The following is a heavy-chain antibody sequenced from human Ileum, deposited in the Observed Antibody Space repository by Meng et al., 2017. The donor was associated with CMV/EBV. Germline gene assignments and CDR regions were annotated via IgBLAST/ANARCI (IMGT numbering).Heavy chain of an antibody. CDR1: GFTFSSYG. CDR2: IRYDGSNK. CDR3: ANPLVGDYYYYGMDV. D-gene: IGHD6-13*01. V-gene: IGHV3-30*02. Sequence: GGSLRLSCAASGFTFSSYGMHWVRQAPGKGLEWVAFIRYDGSNKYYADSVKGRFTISRDNSKNTLYRQMNSLRAEDTAVYYCANPLVGDYYYYGMDVWGQGTTVTVSS. J-gene: IGHJ6*02.